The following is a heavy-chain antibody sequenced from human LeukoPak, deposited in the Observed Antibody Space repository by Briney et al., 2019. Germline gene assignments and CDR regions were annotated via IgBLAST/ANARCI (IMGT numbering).Heavy chain of an antibody. V-gene: IGHV1-69*04. D-gene: IGHD1-1*01. CDR3: ARGYTTGTTYYYYGMDV. CDR2: IIPILGIA. CDR1: GYTFTSYY. Sequence: ASVKVSCKASGYTFTSYYMHWVRQAPGQGLEWMGRIIPILGIANYAQKFQGRVTITADKSTSTAYMELSSLRSEDTAVYYCARGYTTGTTYYYYGMDVWGQGTTVTVSS. J-gene: IGHJ6*02.